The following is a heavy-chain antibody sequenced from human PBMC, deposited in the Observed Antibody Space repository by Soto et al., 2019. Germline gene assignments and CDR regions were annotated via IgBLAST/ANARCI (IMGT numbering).Heavy chain of an antibody. J-gene: IGHJ6*02. V-gene: IGHV4-59*01. CDR3: ARDSWNSYYYYYGMDV. Sequence: PSETLSLTCTVSGASIRSYYWSWIRQPPGKGLEWIGYIYYSGSTNYNPSLKSRVTISLDTSKSEVSLKLSSVTAADTAVYYCARDSWNSYYYYYGMDVWGQGTTVTVSS. CDR1: GASIRSYY. CDR2: IYYSGST. D-gene: IGHD1-7*01.